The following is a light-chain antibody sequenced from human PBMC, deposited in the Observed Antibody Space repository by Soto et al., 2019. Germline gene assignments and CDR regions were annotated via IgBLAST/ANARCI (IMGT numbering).Light chain of an antibody. Sequence: DIQMTQSPSSVSASVGDRVTITCRARQGISSWLARYQQKPGKAPKLLIYAASSLQTGVPSRFSGIGSGTDFTLTISSLQPEDFAPYYCQQATSFPLTFGGGTKVDIK. J-gene: IGKJ4*01. CDR1: QGISSW. CDR2: AAS. V-gene: IGKV1-12*01. CDR3: QQATSFPLT.